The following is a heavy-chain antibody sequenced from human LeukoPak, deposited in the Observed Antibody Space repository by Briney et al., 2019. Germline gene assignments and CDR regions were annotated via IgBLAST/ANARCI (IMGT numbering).Heavy chain of an antibody. Sequence: SGPTLVKPSQTLTLTCTFSGFSLSTSGVGVGWIRQPQVKALECLTLIYWDDDKRYSPSLESTLTITKDTSKNQVVLTMTNMDPVDTATYYCARTITMVRGDDFDYWGQGTLVTVSS. D-gene: IGHD3-10*01. J-gene: IGHJ4*02. V-gene: IGHV2-5*02. CDR2: IYWDDDK. CDR1: GFSLSTSGVG. CDR3: ARTITMVRGDDFDY.